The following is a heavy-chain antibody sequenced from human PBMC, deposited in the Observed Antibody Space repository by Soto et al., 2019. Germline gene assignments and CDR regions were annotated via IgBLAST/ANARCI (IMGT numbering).Heavy chain of an antibody. J-gene: IGHJ4*02. D-gene: IGHD1-20*01. CDR3: ARETRYNWMGEYDY. V-gene: IGHV4-30-2*01. CDR2: IYHSGST. Sequence: SETLSLTCAVPGGSISSGGYSWSWIRQPPGKGLEWIGYIYHSGSTYYNPSLKSRVTISVDRSKNQFSLKLSSVTAADTAVYYCARETRYNWMGEYDYWGQGTLVTVSS. CDR1: GGSISSGGYS.